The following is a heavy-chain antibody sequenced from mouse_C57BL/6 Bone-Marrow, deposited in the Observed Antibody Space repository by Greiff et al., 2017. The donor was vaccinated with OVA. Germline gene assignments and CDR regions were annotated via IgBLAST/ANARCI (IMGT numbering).Heavy chain of an antibody. CDR2: ISSGGSYT. CDR3: ARRGTGTRGRYFDY. CDR1: GFTFSSYG. D-gene: IGHD4-1*01. Sequence: DVKLVESGGDLVKPGGSLKLSCAASGFTFSSYGMSWVRQTPDKRLEWVATISSGGSYTYYPDSVKGRFTISRDNAKNTLYLQMSSLKSEDTAMYYCARRGTGTRGRYFDYWGQGTTLTVSS. J-gene: IGHJ2*01. V-gene: IGHV5-6*02.